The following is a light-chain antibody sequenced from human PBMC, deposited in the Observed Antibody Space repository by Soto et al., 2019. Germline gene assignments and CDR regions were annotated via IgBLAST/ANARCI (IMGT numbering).Light chain of an antibody. V-gene: IGKV2-28*01. CDR3: MQALQTPYT. Sequence: DIVMTQSPLSLPVTPGEPASISCRSSQSLLHSSGYNYLDWYLQKPGQSPQLLIYLGSNRASGVPDRFGGSGSGTDFTLKISRVEAEDVGVYYCMQALQTPYTFGQGTKLEIK. CDR1: QSLLHSSGYNY. CDR2: LGS. J-gene: IGKJ2*01.